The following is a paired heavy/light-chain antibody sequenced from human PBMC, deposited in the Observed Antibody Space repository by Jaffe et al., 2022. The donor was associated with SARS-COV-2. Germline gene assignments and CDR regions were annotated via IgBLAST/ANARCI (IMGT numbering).Heavy chain of an antibody. V-gene: IGHV3-53*01. CDR3: ARIIRGHPDY. CDR1: GFTVATNY. J-gene: IGHJ4*02. CDR2: TYADGNT. Sequence: EVQLVESGGGLIQPGGSLRLSCAVSGFTVATNYMSWVRQAPGQGLEWVSVTYADGNTHCADSVKGRFTVSRDSSKNMLYLQMDSLRAEDTAVYYCARIIRGHPDYWGQGTLVTVSS.
Light chain of an antibody. CDR1: QSVSSY. Sequence: EIVLTQSPATLSLSPGERATLSCRASQSVSSYLAWYQQKPGQAPRLLIYDTFNRATGIPARFSGSGSGTDFTLTISSLEPEDFAVYYCQQRNNWPGTFGQGTKVEIK. J-gene: IGKJ1*01. CDR3: QQRNNWPGT. V-gene: IGKV3-11*01. CDR2: DTF.